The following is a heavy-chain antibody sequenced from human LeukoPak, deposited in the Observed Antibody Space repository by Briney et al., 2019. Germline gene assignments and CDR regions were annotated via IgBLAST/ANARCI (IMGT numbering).Heavy chain of an antibody. D-gene: IGHD2-2*02. V-gene: IGHV4-59*01. CDR2: IYHNGKT. CDR3: AREPAAIRNFDY. J-gene: IGHJ4*02. CDR1: GGSITNDY. Sequence: SETLSLTCTVSGGSITNDYWSWIRQSPGKGLEWIGYIYHNGKTSYNPSLVSRLAISLDKSKREFFLSLNSVTAADTAVYYCAREPAAIRNFDYWGQGTLVTVSS.